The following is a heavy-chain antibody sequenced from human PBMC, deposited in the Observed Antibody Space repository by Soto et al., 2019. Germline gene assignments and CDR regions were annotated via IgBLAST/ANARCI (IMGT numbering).Heavy chain of an antibody. V-gene: IGHV4-30-4*01. Sequence: TLSLTCTVSGGSISSGDYYWSWIRQPSGKGLEWIGYIYYSGSTYYNPSLKSRVTISVDTSKNQFSLKLSSVTAADTAVYYCARGSIVLMVYAIDYWGRGTLVTVSS. CDR2: IYYSGST. J-gene: IGHJ4*02. CDR3: ARGSIVLMVYAIDY. D-gene: IGHD2-8*01. CDR1: GGSISSGDYY.